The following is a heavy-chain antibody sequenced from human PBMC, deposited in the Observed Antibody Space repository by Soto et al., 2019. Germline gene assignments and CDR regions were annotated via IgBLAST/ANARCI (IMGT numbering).Heavy chain of an antibody. J-gene: IGHJ6*03. Sequence: WTWIRQPPEKGLEWIGYIYYIGSTNYNPSLKSRVTISVDTSKNQFSLKLSSVTAADTAVYYCARVTRVLIWFGSSPYYYYYMDVWGKGTTVTASS. D-gene: IGHD3-10*01. V-gene: IGHV4-59*01. CDR2: IYYIGST. CDR3: ARVTRVLIWFGSSPYYYYYMDV.